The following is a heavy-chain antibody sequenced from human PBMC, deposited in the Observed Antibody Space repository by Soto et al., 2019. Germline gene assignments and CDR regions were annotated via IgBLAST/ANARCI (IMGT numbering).Heavy chain of an antibody. Sequence: EVQLLESGGGLVQPGGSLRLSCAASGFTFTTHAMCWVRQAPGKGLEWVSSISVSGDRTFYADSVKGRFTISRDNRRNTLHLQMNSLRAEDTAVYYCVKDGDSISSNKPLDYWGQGTLVTVSS. D-gene: IGHD2-2*01. J-gene: IGHJ4*02. CDR2: ISVSGDRT. V-gene: IGHV3-23*01. CDR1: GFTFTTHA. CDR3: VKDGDSISSNKPLDY.